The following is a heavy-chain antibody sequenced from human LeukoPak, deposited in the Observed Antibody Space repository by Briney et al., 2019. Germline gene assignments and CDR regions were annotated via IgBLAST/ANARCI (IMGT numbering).Heavy chain of an antibody. Sequence: GGSLRLSCAASGFTFSDYYMSWIRQAPGKGLEWVSALSGSGGSTHYADSVKGRFTISRDNSRNTVYLQMNSLRAEDTAVYYCAKGDYYDSSAYPDYWGQGTLVTVPS. CDR3: AKGDYYDSSAYPDY. CDR2: LSGSGGST. V-gene: IGHV3-23*01. CDR1: GFTFSDYY. D-gene: IGHD3-22*01. J-gene: IGHJ4*02.